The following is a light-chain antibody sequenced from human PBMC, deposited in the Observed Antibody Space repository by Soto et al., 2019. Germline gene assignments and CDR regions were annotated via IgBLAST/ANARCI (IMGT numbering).Light chain of an antibody. CDR3: QQFNSYSWT. J-gene: IGKJ1*01. Sequence: DIQMTQSPSTLSASVGDRVTITCRASQSISSWLAWYQQKPGKAPKLLIYDASSLESGVPSRFSGSGSGTEFTLTISSLQPDDFATYYYQQFNSYSWTFGQGTKVEIK. CDR1: QSISSW. CDR2: DAS. V-gene: IGKV1-5*01.